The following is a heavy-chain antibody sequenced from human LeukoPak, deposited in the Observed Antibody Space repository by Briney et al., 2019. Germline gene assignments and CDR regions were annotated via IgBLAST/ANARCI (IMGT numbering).Heavy chain of an antibody. CDR2: VSYSGNT. V-gene: IGHV4-59*08. Sequence: PSETLSLTCAVSGGXIGGYYWSWIRQPPGKGLEWIGYVSYSGNTKFNPSLKSRVTISIDTSKNQFSLKLNSVTAADTAVYYCARQGPLTTAVTTRTNPFDYWGQGTLVTVSS. D-gene: IGHD4-11*01. CDR3: ARQGPLTTAVTTRTNPFDY. CDR1: GGXIGGYY. J-gene: IGHJ4*02.